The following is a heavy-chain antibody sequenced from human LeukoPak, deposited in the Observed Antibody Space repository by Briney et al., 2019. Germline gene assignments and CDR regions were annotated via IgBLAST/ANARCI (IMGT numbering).Heavy chain of an antibody. Sequence: GGSLRLSCAASGFTLSTYAMGWVRQAPGKGLEWVSSINNSGGDTFYADAVKGRFTISRDNSKNTLYLQLNSLRAEDTAVYYCAKRPSYFDCWGQGTLVTVSS. V-gene: IGHV3-23*01. CDR3: AKRPSYFDC. J-gene: IGHJ4*02. CDR2: INNSGGDT. CDR1: GFTLSTYA.